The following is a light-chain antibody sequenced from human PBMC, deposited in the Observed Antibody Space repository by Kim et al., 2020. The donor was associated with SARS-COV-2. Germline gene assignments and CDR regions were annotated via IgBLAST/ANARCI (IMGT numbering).Light chain of an antibody. CDR2: SNT. CDR1: SSYIGSNP. CDR3: ASWDDSLSGWV. J-gene: IGLJ3*02. V-gene: IGLV1-44*01. Sequence: GPSITISCSGSSSYIGSNPVSWYQQFPSTTPQLLIYSNTQRPSRGPHRFSGSKSVTYASLDISKLQSEDEADYYCASWDDSLSGWVFGGGTQLTVL.